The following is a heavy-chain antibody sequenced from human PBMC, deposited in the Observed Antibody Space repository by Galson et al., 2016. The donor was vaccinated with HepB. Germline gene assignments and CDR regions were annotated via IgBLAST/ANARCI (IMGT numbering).Heavy chain of an antibody. V-gene: IGHV3-33*01. CDR2: IWQDEGNK. J-gene: IGHJ4*02. D-gene: IGHD6-19*01. CDR1: GFTFSSYG. CDR3: ARPVVGVLDY. Sequence: SLRLSCAASGFTFSSYGMHWVRQAPGKGLEWVAVIWQDEGNKYYADSVKGRFTISRDNSKSTLYLQMNSLRAEDTAVYFCARPVVGVLDYWGQGTLVTVSS.